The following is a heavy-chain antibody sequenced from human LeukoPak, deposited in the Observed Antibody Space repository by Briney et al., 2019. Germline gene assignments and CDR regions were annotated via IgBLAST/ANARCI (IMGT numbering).Heavy chain of an antibody. J-gene: IGHJ4*02. Sequence: SVKVSCKASGGTFSSYAISWVRQAPGQGLEWMGGIIPIFGTANYAQKFQGRVTITADESTSTAYMELSGLRSEDTAVYYCASHSRAYPYFDYWGQGTLVTVSS. V-gene: IGHV1-69*13. CDR3: ASHSRAYPYFDY. CDR1: GGTFSSYA. D-gene: IGHD3-10*01. CDR2: IIPIFGTA.